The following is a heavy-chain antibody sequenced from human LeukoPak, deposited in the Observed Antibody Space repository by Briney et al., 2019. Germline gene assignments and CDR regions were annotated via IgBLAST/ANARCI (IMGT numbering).Heavy chain of an antibody. Sequence: RSQTFSLTCAFSGDSVSSNSVTWNWIRQSPSRGLEWLGRTYYRSTWYNDYAVSVRGRITVNPDTSKNQFSLHLNSVTPEDTAVYYCARRLTQYDCFDPWGQGILVTVSS. V-gene: IGHV6-1*01. D-gene: IGHD2-2*01. J-gene: IGHJ5*02. CDR2: TYYRSTWYN. CDR3: ARRLTQYDCFDP. CDR1: GDSVSSNSVT.